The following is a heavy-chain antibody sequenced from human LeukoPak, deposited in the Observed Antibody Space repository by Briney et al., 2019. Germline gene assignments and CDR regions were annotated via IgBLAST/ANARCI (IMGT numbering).Heavy chain of an antibody. Sequence: HGESLKISCKGSGFSFITYWIVWVRQMPGKGLEWMGNISPSDSRTTYSPSFQGQVTFSADKSISTAYLQWRSLKASDTAMYYCARERSSQGYFDFWGQGTLVTVSS. V-gene: IGHV5-51*01. J-gene: IGHJ4*02. CDR3: ARERSSQGYFDF. CDR2: ISPSDSRT. CDR1: GFSFITYW. D-gene: IGHD6-6*01.